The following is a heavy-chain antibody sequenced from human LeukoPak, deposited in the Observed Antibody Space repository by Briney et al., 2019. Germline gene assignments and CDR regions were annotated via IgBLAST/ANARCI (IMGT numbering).Heavy chain of an antibody. Sequence: GGSLRLSCSASGFVSSIYTMYWVRQAPGKGPEYVSTISGSGNGGSTYYTDSVKGRFTISRDDSKSIVYLQMDGLRSEDTAVYYCVKDFGRVRGAPDSWGQGTLVTVSS. CDR2: ISGSGNGGST. CDR3: VKDFGRVRGAPDS. V-gene: IGHV3-64D*06. CDR1: GFVSSIYT. D-gene: IGHD3-16*01. J-gene: IGHJ4*02.